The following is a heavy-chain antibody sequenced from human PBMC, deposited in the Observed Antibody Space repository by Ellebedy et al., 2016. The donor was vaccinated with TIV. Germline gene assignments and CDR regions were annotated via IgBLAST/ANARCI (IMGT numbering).Heavy chain of an antibody. V-gene: IGHV3-48*03. CDR2: ISSDGITT. J-gene: IGHJ4*02. D-gene: IGHD5-24*01. CDR1: GFAFTNYN. Sequence: GGSLRLSCAASGFAFTNYNMIWVRQATGKGLEWISYISSDGITTDYADSVKGRFTISRDNAKASVYLQMNSLRAEDTAVYYCARDMGRWLQFLAYWGQGTLVTVSS. CDR3: ARDMGRWLQFLAY.